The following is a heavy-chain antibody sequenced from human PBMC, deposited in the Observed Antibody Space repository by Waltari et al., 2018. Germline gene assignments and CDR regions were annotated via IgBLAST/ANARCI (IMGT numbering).Heavy chain of an antibody. V-gene: IGHV4-39*07. Sequence: QLQLQESGPGLVKPSETLSLTCTVSGGPLRSSSYSWGWIRQPPGKGREWIGSIYYSGSTYYNPSLKSRVTISVDTSKNQFSLKLSSVTAADTAVYYCARVGVTPFVWGQGTLVTVSS. CDR1: GGPLRSSSYS. CDR2: IYYSGST. CDR3: ARVGVTPFV. J-gene: IGHJ4*02. D-gene: IGHD2-21*02.